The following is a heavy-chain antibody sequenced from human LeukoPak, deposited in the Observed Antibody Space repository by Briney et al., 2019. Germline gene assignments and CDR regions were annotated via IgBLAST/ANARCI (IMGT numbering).Heavy chain of an antibody. D-gene: IGHD6-19*01. J-gene: IGHJ4*02. CDR3: ARDQTAYSSACGY. V-gene: IGHV1-46*02. CDR1: GYSFNSHH. Sequence: ASVKVSCKTSGYSFNSHHVHWVRQAPGQGLEWMGVKFSHDGSTSNTQKFQGRITMTRDTSTSTVYMELSSLRSEDTAVYYCARDQTAYSSACGYWGRGTLVSVSS. CDR2: KFSHDGST.